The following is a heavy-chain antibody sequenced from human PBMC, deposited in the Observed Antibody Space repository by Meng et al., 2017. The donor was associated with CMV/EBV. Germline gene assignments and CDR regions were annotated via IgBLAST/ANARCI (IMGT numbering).Heavy chain of an antibody. CDR3: AREIPQAWAS. CDR1: GFSVSSNY. V-gene: IGHV3-66*01. D-gene: IGHD2-21*01. CDR2: IYGSGNT. J-gene: IGHJ5*02. Sequence: LGESGVGLVQPGGSLRLSCTASGFSVSSNYMSWVRQGPGKGLEWISIIYGSGNTYYGDSVKGRFTISRDNFRNTLYLQMNSLRAEDTAVYYCAREIPQAWASWGQGTLVTVSS.